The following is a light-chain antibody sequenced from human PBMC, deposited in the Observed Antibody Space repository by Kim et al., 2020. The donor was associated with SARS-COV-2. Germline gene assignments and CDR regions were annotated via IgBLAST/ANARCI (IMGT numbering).Light chain of an antibody. J-gene: IGLJ3*02. V-gene: IGLV2-23*02. CDR3: CSYAGSSTWV. CDR2: EVN. Sequence: GQSITSSCTGTSSDVGSYNLVSWYQPHPGKAPKLMIYEVNKRPSGVSNRFSGSKSGNTASLTISGLQADDGTDYYCCSYAGSSTWVFGGGTQLTVL. CDR1: SSDVGSYNL.